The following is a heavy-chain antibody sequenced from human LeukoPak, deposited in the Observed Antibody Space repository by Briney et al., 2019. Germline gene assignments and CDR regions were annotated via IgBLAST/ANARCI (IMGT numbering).Heavy chain of an antibody. Sequence: GGSLRLSCAASGFTFSSYSMSWVRQAPGKGLEWVSYISSSSSTIYYADSVKGRFTISRDNAKNSLYLQMNSLRAGDTAVYYCARENSGSYSPYQLDYWGQGTLVTVSS. D-gene: IGHD1-26*01. CDR1: GFTFSSYS. J-gene: IGHJ4*02. CDR3: ARENSGSYSPYQLDY. CDR2: ISSSSSTI. V-gene: IGHV3-48*04.